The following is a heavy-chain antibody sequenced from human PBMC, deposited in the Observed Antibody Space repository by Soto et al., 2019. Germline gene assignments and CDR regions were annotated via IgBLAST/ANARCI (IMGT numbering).Heavy chain of an antibody. J-gene: IGHJ4*02. CDR1: GFTFSSYG. D-gene: IGHD5-18*01. Sequence: GGSLRLSCAASGFTFSSYGMHWVRQAPGKGLEWVAVIWYDGSNKYYADSVKGRFTISRDNSKNTLYLQMNSLRAEDTAVYYCARDLSRGYSYGSDYWGQGTLVTV. CDR2: IWYDGSNK. CDR3: ARDLSRGYSYGSDY. V-gene: IGHV3-33*01.